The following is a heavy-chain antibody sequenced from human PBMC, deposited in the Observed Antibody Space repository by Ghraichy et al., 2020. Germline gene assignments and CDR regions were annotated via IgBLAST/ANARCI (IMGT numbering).Heavy chain of an antibody. D-gene: IGHD1-7*01. V-gene: IGHV1-8*01. CDR3: ARVAGTTWNYYYYGMDV. Sequence: VKVSCKASGYTFTSYDINWVRQATGQGLEWMGWMNPNSGNTGYAQKFQGRVTMTRNTSISTAYMELSSLRSEDTAVYYCARVAGTTWNYYYYGMDVWGQGTTVTVSS. CDR2: MNPNSGNT. J-gene: IGHJ6*02. CDR1: GYTFTSYD.